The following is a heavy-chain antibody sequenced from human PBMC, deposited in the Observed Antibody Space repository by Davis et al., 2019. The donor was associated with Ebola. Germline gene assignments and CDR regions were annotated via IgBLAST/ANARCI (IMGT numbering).Heavy chain of an antibody. V-gene: IGHV4-59*12. CDR3: ARHYYGSGSYYYYYYGMDV. D-gene: IGHD3-10*01. Sequence: SETLSLTCTVSGGSISSYYWSWIRQPPGKGLEWIGYIYYSGSTNYYPSLKSRVTISVDTSKNQFSLKLSSVTAADTAVYYCARHYYGSGSYYYYYYGMDVWGQGTTVTVSS. CDR1: GGSISSYY. CDR2: IYYSGST. J-gene: IGHJ6*02.